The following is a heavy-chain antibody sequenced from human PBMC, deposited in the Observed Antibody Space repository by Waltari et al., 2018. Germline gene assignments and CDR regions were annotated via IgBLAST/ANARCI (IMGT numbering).Heavy chain of an antibody. Sequence: QVHLVQSGAEVKKPGASVKVSCKASGDTFTGYQMHWVRQAPGQGLEWMGWINPTSGGPKYAQLFQGRVTITRDTSIRTAYMALSRLRSDDTAVYYCARDLVVGSGDYWGQGTLVTVSS. CDR3: ARDLVVGSGDY. V-gene: IGHV1-2*02. CDR1: GDTFTGYQ. CDR2: INPTSGGP. J-gene: IGHJ4*02. D-gene: IGHD1-26*01.